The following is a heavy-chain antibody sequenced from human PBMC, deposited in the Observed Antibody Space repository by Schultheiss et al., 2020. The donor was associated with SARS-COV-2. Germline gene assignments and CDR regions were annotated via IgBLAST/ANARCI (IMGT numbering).Heavy chain of an antibody. CDR1: GFTFSSYG. J-gene: IGHJ5*02. Sequence: GGSLRLSCAASGFTFSSYGMHWVRQAPGKGLEWVAVISYDGSNKYYADSVKGRFTISRDNSKNTLYLQMNSLRAEDTAVYYCARGAAVAVTGWFDPWGQGTLVTVSS. V-gene: IGHV3-30*03. D-gene: IGHD6-19*01. CDR2: ISYDGSNK. CDR3: ARGAAVAVTGWFDP.